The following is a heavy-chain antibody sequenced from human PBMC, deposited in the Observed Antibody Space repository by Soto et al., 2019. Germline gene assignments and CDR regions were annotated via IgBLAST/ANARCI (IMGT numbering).Heavy chain of an antibody. CDR3: ARHGIVTGINDYGMDV. CDR2: IYPGDSDT. J-gene: IGHJ6*02. Sequence: LTISCKGSRYTFTSYWIGWVRQMPGKGLEWMGIIYPGDSDTRYSPSFQGQVTISADKSISTAYLQWSSLKASDTAMYYCARHGIVTGINDYGMDVWGQGTTVTVSS. D-gene: IGHD3-9*01. CDR1: RYTFTSYW. V-gene: IGHV5-51*01.